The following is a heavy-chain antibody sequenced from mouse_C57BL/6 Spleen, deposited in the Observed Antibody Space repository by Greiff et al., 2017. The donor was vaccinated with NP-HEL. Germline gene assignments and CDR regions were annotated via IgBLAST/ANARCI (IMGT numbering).Heavy chain of an antibody. J-gene: IGHJ2*01. CDR1: GYTFTSYG. CDR3: AREGITTDYFDY. V-gene: IGHV1-81*01. Sequence: QVQLQQSGAELARPGASVKLSCKASGYTFTSYGISWVKQRTGQGLEWIGEIYPRSGNTYYNEKFKGKATLTADKSSSTAYMELRSLTSEDSAVYFCAREGITTDYFDYWGQGTTLTVSS. CDR2: IYPRSGNT. D-gene: IGHD1-1*01.